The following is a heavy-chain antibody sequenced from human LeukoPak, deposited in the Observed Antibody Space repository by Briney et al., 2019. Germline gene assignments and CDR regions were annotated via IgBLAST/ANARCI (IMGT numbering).Heavy chain of an antibody. CDR3: ARSAAAGTMSWFDP. J-gene: IGHJ5*02. D-gene: IGHD6-13*01. CDR2: IYPGDSDT. CDR1: GYSFTTHW. V-gene: IGHV5-51*01. Sequence: GESLKISCKASGYSFTTHWIGWVRQMPGKGLEWMGIIYPGDSDTRYSPSFQGRVTISADKSISTAYLQWSSLKASDTAMYYCARSAAAGTMSWFDPWGQGTLVTVSS.